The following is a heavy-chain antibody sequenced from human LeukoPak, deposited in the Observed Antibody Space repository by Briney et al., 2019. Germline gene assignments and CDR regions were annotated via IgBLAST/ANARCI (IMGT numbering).Heavy chain of an antibody. Sequence: SETLSLTCTVSGGSISSYYWSWIRQPPGKGLEWLGYIYYSGSTNYNPSRESRVTISLDTSKNQFSLKLSSVTAADTAVYYCARGQQWLVAIDYWGQGTLVTVSS. CDR2: IYYSGST. CDR1: GGSISSYY. V-gene: IGHV4-59*01. D-gene: IGHD6-19*01. J-gene: IGHJ4*02. CDR3: ARGQQWLVAIDY.